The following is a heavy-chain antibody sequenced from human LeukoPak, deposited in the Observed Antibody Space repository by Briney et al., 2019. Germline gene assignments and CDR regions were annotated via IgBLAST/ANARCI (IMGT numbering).Heavy chain of an antibody. CDR3: ARDTFSGYAPYFDP. CDR1: GFTFSSYS. D-gene: IGHD5-12*01. J-gene: IGHJ5*02. Sequence: GGSLRLSCAASGFTFSSYSMNWVRQAPGKGLEWVSYISSSSSTIYYADSVKGRFTISRDNAKNTLYLQMNSLRAEDTAVYYCARDTFSGYAPYFDPWGQGTLVTVSS. CDR2: ISSSSSTI. V-gene: IGHV3-48*04.